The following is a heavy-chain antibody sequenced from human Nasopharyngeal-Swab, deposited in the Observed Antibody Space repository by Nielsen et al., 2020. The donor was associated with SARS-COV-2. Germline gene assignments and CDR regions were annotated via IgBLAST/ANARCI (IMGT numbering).Heavy chain of an antibody. D-gene: IGHD3-3*01. J-gene: IGHJ6*03. V-gene: IGHV1-3*01. CDR2: INAGNGNT. Sequence: ASVKVSCKASGYTFTSYAMHWVRQAPGQRLEWMGWINAGNGNTKYSQKFQGRVTITRDTSASTAYMELSSLRSEDTAVYYCARDFISGYDFWSGYWDGGGSPGCYMDVWGKGTTVTVSS. CDR3: ARDFISGYDFWSGYWDGGGSPGCYMDV. CDR1: GYTFTSYA.